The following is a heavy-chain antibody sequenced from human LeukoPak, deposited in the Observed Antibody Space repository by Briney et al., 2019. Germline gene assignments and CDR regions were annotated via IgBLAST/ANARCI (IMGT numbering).Heavy chain of an antibody. V-gene: IGHV4-34*01. D-gene: IGHD3-10*01. CDR1: GGSFSGYY. CDR2: INHSGST. Sequence: PSETLSLTCAAYGGSFSGYYWSWIRQPPGKGLEWIGEINHSGSTNYNPSLKSRLSISIDTSKNQFALRLSSVTAADTAVYYCARGLPIISMLRGVKPSVMFDSWGQGTLVTVSS. J-gene: IGHJ5*01. CDR3: ARGLPIISMLRGVKPSVMFDS.